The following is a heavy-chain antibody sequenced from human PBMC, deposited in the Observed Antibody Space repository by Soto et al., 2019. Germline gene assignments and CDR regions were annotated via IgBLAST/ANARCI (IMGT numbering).Heavy chain of an antibody. V-gene: IGHV1-69*06. CDR3: ARDTSEMATTKPNDAFDI. Sequence: ASVKVSCKASGVTFSTSSINWVRQAPGQRPEWMGNILPIFGTADYAQKFQDRVTITADKSTNTVYMELSSLRSEDTAVYYCARDTSEMATTKPNDAFDIWGQGTMVTVSS. CDR1: GVTFSTSS. CDR2: ILPIFGTA. J-gene: IGHJ3*02. D-gene: IGHD5-12*01.